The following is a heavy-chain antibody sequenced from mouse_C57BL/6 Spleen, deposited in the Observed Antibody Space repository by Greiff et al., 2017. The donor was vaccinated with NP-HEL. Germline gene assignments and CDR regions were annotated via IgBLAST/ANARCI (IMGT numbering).Heavy chain of an antibody. V-gene: IGHV1-7*01. D-gene: IGHD2-1*01. CDR3: ARSYGNYEWYFDV. J-gene: IGHJ1*03. Sequence: VQLQESGAELAKPGASVKLSCKASGYTFTSYWLHWVKQRPGQGLEWIGYINPSSGYTKYNQKFKDKATLTADKSSSTAYMQLSSLTYEDSAVYYCARSYGNYEWYFDVWGTGTTVTVSS. CDR2: INPSSGYT. CDR1: GYTFTSYW.